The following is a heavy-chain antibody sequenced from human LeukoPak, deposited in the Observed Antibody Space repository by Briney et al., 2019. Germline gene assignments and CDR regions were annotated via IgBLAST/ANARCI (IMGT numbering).Heavy chain of an antibody. CDR1: GYTFTSNY. V-gene: IGHV1-46*01. Sequence: ASVKVSCKAFGYTFTSNYMHWVRQAPGQGLEWMGIIDPSGGSTSYAQKFQGRITLSRDTSTSTVYMELSSLRSDDTAVYYCARAVNTPIYYFEYWGQGALVTVSS. J-gene: IGHJ4*02. CDR3: ARAVNTPIYYFEY. D-gene: IGHD1/OR15-1a*01. CDR2: IDPSGGST.